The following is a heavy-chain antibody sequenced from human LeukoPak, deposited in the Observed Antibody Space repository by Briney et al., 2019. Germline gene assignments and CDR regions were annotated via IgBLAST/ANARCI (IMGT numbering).Heavy chain of an antibody. CDR2: MSPNSGDT. J-gene: IGHJ4*02. CDR3: ARGPPTWGYDY. V-gene: IGHV1-8*01. CDR1: GYTFTSYD. Sequence: SVKVSCKASGYTFTSYDFNWVRQATGKGPEWMGWMSPNSGDTGYAQKFQDRVTMTRNTSISTAYMELSSLRSDDTAVYYCARGPPTWGYDYWGPGTLVTVSS. D-gene: IGHD7-27*01.